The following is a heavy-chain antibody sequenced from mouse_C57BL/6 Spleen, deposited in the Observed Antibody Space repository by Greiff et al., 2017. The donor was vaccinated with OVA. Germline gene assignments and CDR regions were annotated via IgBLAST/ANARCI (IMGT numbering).Heavy chain of an antibody. V-gene: IGHV10-1*01. CDR1: GFSFNTYA. CDR3: VRDGNFSWFAY. CDR2: IRSKSNNYAT. Sequence: EVQGVESGGGLVQPKGSLKLSCAASGFSFNTYAMNWVRQAPGKGLEWVARIRSKSNNYATYYADSVKDRFTISRDDSESMLYLQMNNLKTEDTAMDYCVRDGNFSWFAYWGQGTLVTVSA. J-gene: IGHJ3*01. D-gene: IGHD2-1*01.